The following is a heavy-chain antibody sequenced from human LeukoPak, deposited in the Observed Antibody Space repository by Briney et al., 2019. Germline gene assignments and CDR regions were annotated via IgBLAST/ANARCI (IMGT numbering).Heavy chain of an antibody. V-gene: IGHV3-21*01. CDR2: ISSSSSYI. CDR1: GFTFSSYS. D-gene: IGHD3-22*01. Sequence: GGSLRHSCAASGFTFSSYSMNWVRQAPGKGLEWVSSISSSSSYIYYADSVKGRFTISRDNAKNSLYLQMNSLRAEDTAVYYCARGRAPYYYDTKRPPGGDAFDIWGQGTMVTVSS. J-gene: IGHJ3*02. CDR3: ARGRAPYYYDTKRPPGGDAFDI.